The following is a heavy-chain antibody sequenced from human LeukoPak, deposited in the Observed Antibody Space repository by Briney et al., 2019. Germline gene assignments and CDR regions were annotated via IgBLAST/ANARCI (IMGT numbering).Heavy chain of an antibody. J-gene: IGHJ6*02. CDR2: IYYSGST. CDR1: GGSISSYY. CDR3: ASTYAGQVGYGMDV. D-gene: IGHD3-16*01. V-gene: IGHV4-59*01. Sequence: SETLSLTCTVSGGSISSYYWSWIRQPPGKGLEWIGYIYYSGSTNYNPSLKSRVTISVDTSKNQFSLKLNSVTAADTAVYYCASTYAGQVGYGMDVWGQGTTVTVSS.